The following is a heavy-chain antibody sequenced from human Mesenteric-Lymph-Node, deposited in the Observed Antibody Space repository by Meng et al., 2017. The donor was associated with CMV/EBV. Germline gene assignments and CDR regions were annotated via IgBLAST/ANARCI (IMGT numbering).Heavy chain of an antibody. J-gene: IGHJ3*02. Sequence: SGPTLVKPTQTLTLTCTFSGFSLSTSGMCVSWIRQPPGKGLEWIAYIYYSGITNYNPSLKSRVTISVDMSQNQCSLNLNSVTAADTAVYYCARESFGAFDIWGQGTLVTVSS. CDR2: IYYSGIT. CDR1: GFSLSTSGMC. D-gene: IGHD3-16*01. CDR3: ARESFGAFDI. V-gene: IGHV4-61*08.